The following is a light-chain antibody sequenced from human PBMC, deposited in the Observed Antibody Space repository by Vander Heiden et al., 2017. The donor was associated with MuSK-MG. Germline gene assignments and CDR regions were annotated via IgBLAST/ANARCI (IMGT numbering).Light chain of an antibody. CDR2: DAS. J-gene: IGKJ2*01. CDR1: HSVSNY. Sequence: ELVLTQSPATLSLSPGERATLSCRASHSVSNYLAWYQQKPGQAPRLLIYDASNRATDIPARFSGSGSGTDFTLTISSLEPQDFAVYYCQQRSNWPRYTFGQGTKLEIK. V-gene: IGKV3-11*01. CDR3: QQRSNWPRYT.